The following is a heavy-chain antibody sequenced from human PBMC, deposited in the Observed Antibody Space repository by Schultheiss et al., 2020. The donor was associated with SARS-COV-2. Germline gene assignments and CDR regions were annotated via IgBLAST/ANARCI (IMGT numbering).Heavy chain of an antibody. D-gene: IGHD3-3*01. V-gene: IGHV4-59*12. CDR3: ARGGFGGIDY. CDR1: GGSISSYY. Sequence: SQTLSLTCTVSGGSISSYYWGWIRQPPGKGLEWIGSIYYSGSTNYNPSLKSRVTMSVDTSKNQFSLKLSSVTAADTAVYYCARGGFGGIDYWGQGTLVTVSS. J-gene: IGHJ4*02. CDR2: IYYSGST.